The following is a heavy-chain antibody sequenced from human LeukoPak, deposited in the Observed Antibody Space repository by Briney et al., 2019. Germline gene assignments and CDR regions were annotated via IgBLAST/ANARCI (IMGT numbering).Heavy chain of an antibody. D-gene: IGHD3-10*01. CDR2: IYHSGST. J-gene: IGHJ5*02. CDR3: ARSPPSMVRGAGGRWFDP. V-gene: IGHV4-30-2*01. Sequence: PSQTLSLTCAVSGGSISSGGYSWSWIRQPPGKGLEWIGYIYHSGSTYYNPSLKSRVTISVDRSKNQFSLKLSSVTAADTAVYYCARSPPSMVRGAGGRWFDPWGQGTLVTVSS. CDR1: GGSISSGGYS.